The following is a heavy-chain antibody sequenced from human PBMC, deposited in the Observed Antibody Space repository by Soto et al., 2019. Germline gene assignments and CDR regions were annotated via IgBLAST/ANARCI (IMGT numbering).Heavy chain of an antibody. V-gene: IGHV3-33*01. Sequence: PGGSLRLSCAASGFTFSIYAMHWVRQAPGKGLEWVAVIYYDGSNKYYADSVKGRFAISRDNSENTVFLQMNSLRAEDTAVYYCARERAPLKGRPSQWQPIDPWGQGTLVTVSS. CDR3: ARERAPLKGRPSQWQPIDP. D-gene: IGHD2-8*01. CDR2: IYYDGSNK. J-gene: IGHJ5*02. CDR1: GFTFSIYA.